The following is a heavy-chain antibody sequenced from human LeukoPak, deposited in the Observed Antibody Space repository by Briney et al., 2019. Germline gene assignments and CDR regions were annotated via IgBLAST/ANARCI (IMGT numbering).Heavy chain of an antibody. CDR2: ISSSSSTI. V-gene: IGHV3-48*04. CDR3: AREVFGVVIAIDY. J-gene: IGHJ4*02. CDR1: GFTFSFYS. Sequence: GGSLRLSCAASGFTFSFYSMNWVRQAPGKGLEWVSYISSSSSTIYYADSVKGRFTISRDNAKNSLYLQMNSLRAEDTAVYYCAREVFGVVIAIDYWGQGTLVTVSS. D-gene: IGHD3-3*01.